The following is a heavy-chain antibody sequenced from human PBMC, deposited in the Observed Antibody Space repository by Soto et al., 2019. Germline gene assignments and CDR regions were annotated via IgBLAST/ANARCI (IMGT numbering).Heavy chain of an antibody. CDR2: INPSGGST. J-gene: IGHJ6*02. CDR3: ARDRAVVVVAASYYYYGMDV. D-gene: IGHD2-15*01. Sequence: ASVKVSCNASGYTFTSYYMHWVRQAPGQGLEWMGIINPSGGSTSYAQKFQGRVTMTRDTSTSTVYMELSSLRSEDTAVYYCARDRAVVVVAASYYYYGMDVWGQGTTVTVSS. V-gene: IGHV1-46*01. CDR1: GYTFTSYY.